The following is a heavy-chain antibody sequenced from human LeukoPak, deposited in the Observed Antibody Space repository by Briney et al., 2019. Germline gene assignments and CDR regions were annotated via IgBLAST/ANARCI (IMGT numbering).Heavy chain of an antibody. D-gene: IGHD6-13*01. CDR3: AKEGDISSSWYLSNYFDY. CDR1: GFTFRAYR. CDR2: ISYDGSNT. Sequence: GGSLRLSCAASGFTFRAYRMHWVRQAPGKGLEWVANISYDGSNTYYADSVKGRFTISRDNSKNTLYLQMDSLRAEDTAVYYCAKEGDISSSWYLSNYFDYWGQGTLVTVSS. V-gene: IGHV3-30*18. J-gene: IGHJ4*02.